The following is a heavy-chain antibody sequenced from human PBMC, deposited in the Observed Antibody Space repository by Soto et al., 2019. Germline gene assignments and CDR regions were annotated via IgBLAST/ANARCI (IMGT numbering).Heavy chain of an antibody. V-gene: IGHV4-59*12. Sequence: SETLSLTCTVSGGSLSSYSWSWIRRPPGMGLEWIASISYSGTTNYNSSPKSRVTISIVTSNNQFSLKLNPVTAADTAVYYCARGRILRYFGGEPEHYYYYGMDVWGQGTTVTVSS. CDR1: GGSLSSYS. J-gene: IGHJ6*02. CDR3: ARGRILRYFGGEPEHYYYYGMDV. CDR2: ISYSGTT. D-gene: IGHD3-9*01.